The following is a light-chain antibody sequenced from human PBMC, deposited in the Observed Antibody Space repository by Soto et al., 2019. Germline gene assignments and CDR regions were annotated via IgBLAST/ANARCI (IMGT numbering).Light chain of an antibody. CDR3: ETWDINTHVV. V-gene: IGLV4-60*02. CDR2: LEGSGSY. Sequence: QSVLTLSSSASASLGSSVKLTCTLSSGHSTYIIAWHQQQPGKAPRYLMKLEGSGSYNKGSGVPDRFSGSSSGPDRYLTISNLQFEDEADYYCETWDINTHVVFGGGTKLTVL. CDR1: SGHSTYI. J-gene: IGLJ2*01.